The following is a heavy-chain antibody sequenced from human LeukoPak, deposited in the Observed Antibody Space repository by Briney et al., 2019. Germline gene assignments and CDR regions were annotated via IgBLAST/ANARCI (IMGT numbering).Heavy chain of an antibody. D-gene: IGHD4-17*01. V-gene: IGHV3-30*18. CDR1: GFTFSSYG. Sequence: GGSLRLSCAASGFTFSSYGMHWVRQAPGKGLEWVAVISYDGSNKYYADSVKGRFTISRDNSKNTLYLQMNSLRAEDTAVYCCAKDPYDYGDYVPDYWGQGTLVTVSS. CDR2: ISYDGSNK. CDR3: AKDPYDYGDYVPDY. J-gene: IGHJ4*02.